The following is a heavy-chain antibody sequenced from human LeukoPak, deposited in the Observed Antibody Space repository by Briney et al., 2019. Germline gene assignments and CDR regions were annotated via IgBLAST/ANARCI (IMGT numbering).Heavy chain of an antibody. V-gene: IGHV4-59*12. J-gene: IGHJ3*01. CDR2: IYYSGST. CDR1: GGSISSYY. D-gene: IGHD6-19*01. CDR3: ARSKAGYSSTDAFDV. Sequence: SETLSLTCTVSGGSISSYYWSWIRQPPGKGLEWIGYIYYSGSTNYNPSLKSRVTISVDTSKNQFSLKLSSVTAADTAVYYCARSKAGYSSTDAFDVWGQGTMVTVSS.